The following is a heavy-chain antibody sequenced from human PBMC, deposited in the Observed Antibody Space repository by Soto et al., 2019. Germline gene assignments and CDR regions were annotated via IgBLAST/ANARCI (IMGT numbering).Heavy chain of an antibody. CDR2: IYYSGST. CDR1: GGSIRSSSYY. J-gene: IGHJ4*02. Sequence: PSETLSLTCTVSGGSIRSSSYYWGWIRQPPGKGLEWIGSIYYSGSTYYNPSLKSRVTISVDTSKNQFSLKLSSVTAADTAVYYCERHGLQVVGSYFDYWGQGTLVTVSS. V-gene: IGHV4-39*01. D-gene: IGHD2-15*01. CDR3: ERHGLQVVGSYFDY.